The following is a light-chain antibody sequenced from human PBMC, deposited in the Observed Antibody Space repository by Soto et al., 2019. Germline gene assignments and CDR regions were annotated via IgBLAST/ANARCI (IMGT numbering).Light chain of an antibody. CDR3: QQYEDLPLT. V-gene: IGKV1-33*01. CDR2: DAS. Sequence: EIQITQSPSSLSASVGDRVTSTCQASQEITNHLNWYQFKPGKPPKLLIFDASHLQSGVPVRFSGSGSQTLFTFTISSLHPGDIAAYYCQQYEDLPLTLRGGTKVYIK. CDR1: QEITNH. J-gene: IGKJ4*01.